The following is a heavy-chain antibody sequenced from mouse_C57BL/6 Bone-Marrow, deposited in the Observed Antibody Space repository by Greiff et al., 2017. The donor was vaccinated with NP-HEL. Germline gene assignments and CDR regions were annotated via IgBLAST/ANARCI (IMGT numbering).Heavy chain of an antibody. D-gene: IGHD4-1*01. V-gene: IGHV5-4*01. J-gene: IGHJ4*01. CDR1: GFTFSSYA. Sequence: EVKLMESGGGLVKPGGSLKLSCAASGFTFSSYAMSWVRQTPEKRLEWVATISDGGSYTYYPDNVKGRFTISRDNAKNNLYLQMSHLKSEDTAMYYCARDLGGRNYWGQGTSVTVSS. CDR2: ISDGGSYT. CDR3: ARDLGGRNY.